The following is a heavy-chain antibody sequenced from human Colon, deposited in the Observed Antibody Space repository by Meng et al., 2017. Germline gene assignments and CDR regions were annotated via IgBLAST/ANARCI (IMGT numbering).Heavy chain of an antibody. D-gene: IGHD4-17*01. Sequence: ESGQGLVKPPGPLVLTCTVSVGAISSGGFHWSCIRQHPGKGLEWIGYIYYSGSTYYNPSLRRRVAISIDTSKNQFSLKLTSVTAADTAVYFCARTNYGDYNWFDPWGQGTLVTVSS. V-gene: IGHV4-31*03. J-gene: IGHJ5*02. CDR3: ARTNYGDYNWFDP. CDR1: VGAISSGGFH. CDR2: IYYSGST.